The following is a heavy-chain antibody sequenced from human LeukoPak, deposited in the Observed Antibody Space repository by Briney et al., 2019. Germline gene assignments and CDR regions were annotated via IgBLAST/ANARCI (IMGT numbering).Heavy chain of an antibody. D-gene: IGHD6-19*01. CDR3: AKARGSGWHDPWYLDY. V-gene: IGHV3-33*06. CDR1: GFTFSNYV. J-gene: IGHJ4*02. CDR2: IWFDGTNK. Sequence: GSLRLSCAASGFTFSNYVMHWVRQAPGTGLELVAVIWFDGTNKYYGDSVRGRFTISRDNSKNRLYLQMNRLRAEDTAVYYCAKARGSGWHDPWYLDYWGQGTLVTVSS.